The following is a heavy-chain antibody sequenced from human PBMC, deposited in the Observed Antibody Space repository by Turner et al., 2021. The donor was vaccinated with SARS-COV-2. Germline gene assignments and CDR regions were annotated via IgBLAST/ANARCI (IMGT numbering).Heavy chain of an antibody. J-gene: IGHJ4*02. V-gene: IGHV4-31*03. D-gene: IGHD3-9*01. CDR2: IYFSGST. CDR3: ARAGTDWLQYYYFDY. Sequence: QVQLQESGPGLVQPSQTLSLTCTVSGGSISSGAYYWSWIREHPGKGLEWIGYIYFSGSTYYNPSLKSRVTISVDTSKNQFSLKLSSVTAADTAVYYCARAGTDWLQYYYFDYWGQGTLVTVSS. CDR1: GGSISSGAYY.